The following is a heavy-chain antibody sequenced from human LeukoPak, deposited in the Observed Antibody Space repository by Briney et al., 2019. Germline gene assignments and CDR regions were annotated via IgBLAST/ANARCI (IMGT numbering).Heavy chain of an antibody. CDR2: IKSKTDGGTS. CDR1: GLTFINAW. V-gene: IGHV3-15*01. J-gene: IGHJ3*02. Sequence: GGSLRLSCATSGLTFINAWMSWFRQAPGKGLEWVGRIKSKTDGGTSDYAAPVQGRFTISRDDSKNTLYLQMNSLKIEDTAVYYCATDPGEWEPIWGQGTMVTVSS. CDR3: ATDPGEWEPI. D-gene: IGHD1-26*01.